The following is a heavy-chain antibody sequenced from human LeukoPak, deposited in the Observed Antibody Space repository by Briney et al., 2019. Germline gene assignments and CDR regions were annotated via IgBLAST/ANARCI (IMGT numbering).Heavy chain of an antibody. CDR3: TRDKITVTTGDTNAFDI. CDR2: IRSKAYGRTT. D-gene: IGHD4-17*01. V-gene: IGHV3-49*04. J-gene: IGHJ3*02. CDR1: GFTFGDFT. Sequence: GRSLRLSCTTSGFTFGDFTMSWVRQAPGKGLEWVGFIRSKAYGRTTEYAASVKGRFTISRDDSKSIAYLQMNSLKTEDTAVYFCTRDKITVTTGDTNAFDIWGQGTLVTVSS.